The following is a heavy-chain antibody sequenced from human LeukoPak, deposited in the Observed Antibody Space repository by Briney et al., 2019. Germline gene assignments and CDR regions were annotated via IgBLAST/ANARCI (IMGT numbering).Heavy chain of an antibody. CDR1: GFTFSRYT. CDR2: ISSSGTAK. D-gene: IGHD2-15*01. Sequence: PGGSLRLSCAASGFTFSRYTMFWVRQAPGMGLEWVSYISSSGTAKDYADSVKGRFTISRDNAKNSLYLQMNSLRAEDTAVYYCARVSYSPSPTPFDYWGQGTRVTVCS. V-gene: IGHV3-48*01. CDR3: ARVSYSPSPTPFDY. J-gene: IGHJ4*02.